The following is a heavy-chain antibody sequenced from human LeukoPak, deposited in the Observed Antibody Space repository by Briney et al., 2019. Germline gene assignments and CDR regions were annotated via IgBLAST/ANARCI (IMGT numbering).Heavy chain of an antibody. CDR1: GGSIGSSSCY. Sequence: PSETLSLTCTVSGGSIGSSSCYWGWIRQPPGKGLEWIVSIYYSGSTYYNPSLKSRVTISVDTSKNQFSLKLSSVTAADTAVYYCASGWTYYYYMDVWGKGTTVTVSS. J-gene: IGHJ6*03. CDR2: IYYSGST. D-gene: IGHD6-19*01. CDR3: ASGWTYYYYMDV. V-gene: IGHV4-39*01.